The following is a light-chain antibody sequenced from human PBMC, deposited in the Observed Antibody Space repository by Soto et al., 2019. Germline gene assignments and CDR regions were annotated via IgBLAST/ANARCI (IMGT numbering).Light chain of an antibody. Sequence: DIQMTPSPSTPFASVGDTVTITCRASQSISSWLAWYQQKPGRAPNLLIYDASTLESGVPSRFSGSESGTEFTLTISSLQPEDFASYYCQQYNSYSTFGQGTRLEI. CDR2: DAS. CDR1: QSISSW. CDR3: QQYNSYST. J-gene: IGKJ5*01. V-gene: IGKV1-5*01.